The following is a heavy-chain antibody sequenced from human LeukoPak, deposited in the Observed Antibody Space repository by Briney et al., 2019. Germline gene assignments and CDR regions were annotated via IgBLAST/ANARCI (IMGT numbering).Heavy chain of an antibody. V-gene: IGHV3-7*03. CDR1: GFTFTNYW. CDR2: IKQDGSEK. D-gene: IGHD4-17*01. CDR3: ARGGDDYGDFKPIYFDY. J-gene: IGHJ4*02. Sequence: GGSLRLSCAASGFTFTNYWMSWVRQAPGRGLEWVANIKQDGSEKLYVDSVKGRFTVSRDNAKNSLYLQMNSLRAEDTAVYYCARGGDDYGDFKPIYFDYWGQGTLVTVSS.